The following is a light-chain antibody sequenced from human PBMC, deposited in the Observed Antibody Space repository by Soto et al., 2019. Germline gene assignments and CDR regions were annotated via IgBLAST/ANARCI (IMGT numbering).Light chain of an antibody. CDR2: AAS. V-gene: IGKV1-27*01. J-gene: IGKJ3*01. CDR3: QKYNSAPFT. Sequence: DIQMTQSPSSLSASEGDRVTITCRASQDISNFLVWCQQKPGKVPNLLIYAASTLQSGVLSRFSGSGSGTDFTLTISSLLPEDIGTYFCQKYNSAPFTFARGTTVD. CDR1: QDISNF.